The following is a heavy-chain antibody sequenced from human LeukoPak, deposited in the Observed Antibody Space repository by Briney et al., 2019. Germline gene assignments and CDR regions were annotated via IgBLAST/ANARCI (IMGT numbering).Heavy chain of an antibody. J-gene: IGHJ6*03. CDR1: GGSISSSNW. CDR2: IYYSGST. V-gene: IGHV4-4*02. Sequence: SETLSLTCAVSGGSISSSNWWSWVRQPPGKGLEWIGYIYYSGSTNYNPSLKSRVTISVDTSKNQFSLKLSSVTAADTAVYYCARENTMVRGPYYMDVWGKGTTVTVSS. D-gene: IGHD3-10*01. CDR3: ARENTMVRGPYYMDV.